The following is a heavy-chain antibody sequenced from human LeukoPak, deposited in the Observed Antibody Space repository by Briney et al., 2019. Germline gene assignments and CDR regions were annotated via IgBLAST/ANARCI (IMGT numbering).Heavy chain of an antibody. Sequence: SETLSLTCTVSGGSISSSSYYWGWLRQPPGTGLEWIGSIYHSGSTYYNPSLKSRVTISVDTSKNQFSLKLSSVTAADTAVYYCARATYYYDSRYYFDYWGQGTLVTVSS. V-gene: IGHV4-39*07. CDR1: GGSISSSSYY. D-gene: IGHD3-22*01. CDR3: ARATYYYDSRYYFDY. J-gene: IGHJ4*02. CDR2: IYHSGST.